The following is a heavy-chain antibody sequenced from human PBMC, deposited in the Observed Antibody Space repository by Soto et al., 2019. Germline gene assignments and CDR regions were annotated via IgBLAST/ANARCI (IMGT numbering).Heavy chain of an antibody. CDR2: INACSGNT. V-gene: IGHV1-18*01. J-gene: IGHJ4*02. CDR3: ARDQSEAITIFGAQPPSFDY. CDR1: GYTFTSYG. D-gene: IGHD3-3*01. Sequence: GASVKVSCKASGYTFTSYGISWVRQAPGQGLEWMGRINACSGNTSYAQKFQGRVTMTRDTSTSTAYMELSSLRSEDTAVYYCARDQSEAITIFGAQPPSFDYWGQGTLVTVSS.